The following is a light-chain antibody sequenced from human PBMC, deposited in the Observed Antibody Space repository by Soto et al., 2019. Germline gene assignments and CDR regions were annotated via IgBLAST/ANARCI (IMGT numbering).Light chain of an antibody. J-gene: IGKJ1*01. CDR1: QSISSY. CDR3: QQTYSTPRT. Sequence: DIQMTQSPSSLSASVGDRVTITCRASQSISSYLNWYQQKPGKAPILLINAASSLQSGVPSTFSGSGSGTDFTLTISYLQPEDFATYYCQQTYSTPRTFGQGTKVEIK. V-gene: IGKV1-39*01. CDR2: AAS.